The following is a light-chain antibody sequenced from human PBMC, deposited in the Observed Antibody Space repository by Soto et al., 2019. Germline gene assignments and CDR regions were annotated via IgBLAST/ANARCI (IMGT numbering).Light chain of an antibody. CDR2: GAS. CDR1: QSVDIN. J-gene: IGKJ1*01. CDR3: QQYASRPWT. Sequence: EIVMTQSPATLSVSPGERVTLSFMASQSVDINLAWYQQRPGQAPRLLLYGASSRATGIPDRFDGGGSGTDFTLTISRLEPEDFAVYYCQQYASRPWTFGQGTKVDIK. V-gene: IGKV3D-15*01.